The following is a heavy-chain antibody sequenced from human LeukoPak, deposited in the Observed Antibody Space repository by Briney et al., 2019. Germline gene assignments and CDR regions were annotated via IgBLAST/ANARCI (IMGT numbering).Heavy chain of an antibody. D-gene: IGHD5-18*01. CDR1: GDSISSSSYF. Sequence: SETLSLTCTVSGDSISSSSYFWGWIRQPPGKGLEWIASVSCSATTSYNPSLKSRVTISLDTSKNQFSLKVNSVTAADTAVYYCARHTYSIFYFDYWGQGTLVTVSS. V-gene: IGHV4-39*01. J-gene: IGHJ4*02. CDR3: ARHTYSIFYFDY. CDR2: VSCSATT.